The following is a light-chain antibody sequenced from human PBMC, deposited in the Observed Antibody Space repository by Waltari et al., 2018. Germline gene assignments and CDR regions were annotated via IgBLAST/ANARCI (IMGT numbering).Light chain of an antibody. Sequence: VVLTQSPATLSVSPGESAIISCRASQSVSSNLAWYQQKPGQAPRLLIYDASTRATSIPAKFRGSGSGTEFTLTINSLQSKDSATYYCQQYNRWPPITFGQGTRLEIK. CDR1: QSVSSN. V-gene: IGKV3-15*01. CDR3: QQYNRWPPIT. CDR2: DAS. J-gene: IGKJ5*01.